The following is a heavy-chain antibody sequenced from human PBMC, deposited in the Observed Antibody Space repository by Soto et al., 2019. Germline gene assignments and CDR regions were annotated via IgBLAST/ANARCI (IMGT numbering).Heavy chain of an antibody. CDR3: ARASRLLPYCGGDCYSPAYGMDV. V-gene: IGHV4-31*03. Sequence: QVQLQESGPGLVKPSQTLSLTCTVSGGSIRSVGCYWSWIRHHPGKGLEWIGYSYYSGSTYSNPPLKSRVTISVDPSKNQFALKLSSVTAADTAVYYCARASRLLPYCGGDCYSPAYGMDVW. CDR1: GGSIRSVGCY. CDR2: SYYSGST. J-gene: IGHJ6*01. D-gene: IGHD2-21*02.